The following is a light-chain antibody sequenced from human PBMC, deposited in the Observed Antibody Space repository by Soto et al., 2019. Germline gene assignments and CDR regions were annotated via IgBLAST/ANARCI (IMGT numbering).Light chain of an antibody. J-gene: IGKJ4*01. Sequence: DIQMTQSPSTLSASVGDRVTITCRASQNISIWLAWYQQKPGKAPNLLIYDASTLHSGVPSRFSGGGSGTDFTLTISSLQPEDFATYYCQQVNVYPSTFGGGTKVDIK. CDR2: DAS. CDR1: QNISIW. V-gene: IGKV1-5*01. CDR3: QQVNVYPST.